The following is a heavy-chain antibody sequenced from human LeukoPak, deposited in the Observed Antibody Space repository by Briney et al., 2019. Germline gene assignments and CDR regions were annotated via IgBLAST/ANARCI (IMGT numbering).Heavy chain of an antibody. V-gene: IGHV3-7*03. CDR3: AKDQVGRTGEYYFDY. Sequence: PGGSLRLSCAASGFTFSSYAMSWVRQAPGKGLECLANIKEDGSETYYADSVVGRFTISRDNAKNSLYLQMNSLRAEDTAVYYCAKDQVGRTGEYYFDYWGQGTLVTVSS. CDR2: IKEDGSET. D-gene: IGHD7-27*01. CDR1: GFTFSSYA. J-gene: IGHJ4*02.